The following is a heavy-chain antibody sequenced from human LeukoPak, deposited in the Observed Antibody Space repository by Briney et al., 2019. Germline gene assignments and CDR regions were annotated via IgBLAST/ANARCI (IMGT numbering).Heavy chain of an antibody. CDR2: IYSSGST. J-gene: IGHJ3*02. CDR1: GDSISSYY. Sequence: TSETLSLTCTVSGDSISSYYWSWIRQPAGKGLEWIGRIYSSGSTNYSPSLKSRDTMSLDTSKNQFSLKLNSVTAADTAVYYCARETNCGGDCSSWGAFDIWGQGTLVTVSS. D-gene: IGHD2-21*02. V-gene: IGHV4-4*07. CDR3: ARETNCGGDCSSWGAFDI.